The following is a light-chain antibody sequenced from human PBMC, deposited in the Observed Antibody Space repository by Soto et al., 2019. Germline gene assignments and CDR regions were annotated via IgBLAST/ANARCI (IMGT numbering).Light chain of an antibody. CDR1: QRVSSSY. V-gene: IGKV3D-20*02. J-gene: IGKJ4*01. CDR2: DAS. CDR3: QQHINWPLT. Sequence: EIVLTQSPGTLSLSPGERATLSCTASQRVSSSYLAWYQQKPGQAPRLLIFDASRRATGIPDRFSGRGSGTDFTLTISSLEPEDFALYYCQQHINWPLTFGGGTKVDIK.